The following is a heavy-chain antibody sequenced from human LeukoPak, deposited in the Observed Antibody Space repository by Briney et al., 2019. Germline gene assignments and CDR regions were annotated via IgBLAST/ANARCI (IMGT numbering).Heavy chain of an antibody. Sequence: GGSLRLSCAASGFTFRSHWMSWVRQAPGKGLEWVANIKQDGSQKYYADSGKGRFTISRDNAKNSLYLQMNSLRADDTAVEYCARDRVGVGGDGWENWGQGTLVTVSS. CDR3: ARDRVGVGGDGWEN. J-gene: IGHJ4*02. D-gene: IGHD5-24*01. V-gene: IGHV3-7*03. CDR2: IKQDGSQK. CDR1: GFTFRSHW.